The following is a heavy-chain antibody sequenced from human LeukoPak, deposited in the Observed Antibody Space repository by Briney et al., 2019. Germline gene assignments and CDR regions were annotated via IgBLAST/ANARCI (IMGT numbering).Heavy chain of an antibody. CDR3: AKDANWGYYYYCYMDV. J-gene: IGHJ6*03. V-gene: IGHV3-23*01. CDR2: ISGSGDNT. Sequence: PGGSLRLSCAASGFTFSSYAMSWVRQAPGKGLEWVSAISGSGDNTYYADSVKGRFTISRDNSKNTLYLQMNSLRAEDTAVYYCAKDANWGYYYYCYMDVWGKGTTVTVSS. D-gene: IGHD7-27*01. CDR1: GFTFSSYA.